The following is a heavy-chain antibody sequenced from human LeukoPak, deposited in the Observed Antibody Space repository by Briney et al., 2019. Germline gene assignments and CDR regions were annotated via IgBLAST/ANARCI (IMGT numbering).Heavy chain of an antibody. J-gene: IGHJ3*02. D-gene: IGHD6-13*01. V-gene: IGHV4-39*07. CDR1: GGSISSSSYY. CDR3: ARDRAAAGMAPPYAFDI. Sequence: PSETLSLTCTVSGGSISSSSYYWGWIRQPPGKGLEWIGSIYYSGSTYYNPSLKSRVTISVDTSKNQFSLKLSSVTAADTAVYYCARDRAAAGMAPPYAFDIWGQGTMVTVSS. CDR2: IYYSGST.